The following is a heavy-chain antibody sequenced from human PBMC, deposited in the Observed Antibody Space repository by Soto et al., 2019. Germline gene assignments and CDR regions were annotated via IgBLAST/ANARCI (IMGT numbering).Heavy chain of an antibody. CDR2: IIPILTTP. Sequence: QVQLVQSGAEVKKTGSSVKVSCKASGGTFSIYGFSWVRQAPGQGPEWIGGIIPILTTPNYAQKFQGRVTIVADEATTTVYIELSSLKFEETAVYYCATAVGIAPAGEDGMDVWGQGTSVTVSS. D-gene: IGHD6-13*01. CDR1: GGTFSIYG. CDR3: ATAVGIAPAGEDGMDV. J-gene: IGHJ6*02. V-gene: IGHV1-69*01.